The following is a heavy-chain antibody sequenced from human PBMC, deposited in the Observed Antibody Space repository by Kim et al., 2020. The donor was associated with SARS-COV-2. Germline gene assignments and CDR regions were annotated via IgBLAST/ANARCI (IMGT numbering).Heavy chain of an antibody. D-gene: IGHD4-17*01. V-gene: IGHV1-69*13. CDR1: GGTFSSYA. CDR3: ASTYGDYVVSYYYYGMDV. J-gene: IGHJ6*02. CDR2: IIPIFGTA. Sequence: SVKVSCKASGGTFSSYAISWVRQAPGQGLEWMGGIIPIFGTANYAQKFQGRVTITADESTSTAYMELSSLRSEDTAVYYCASTYGDYVVSYYYYGMDVWGQGTTVTVSS.